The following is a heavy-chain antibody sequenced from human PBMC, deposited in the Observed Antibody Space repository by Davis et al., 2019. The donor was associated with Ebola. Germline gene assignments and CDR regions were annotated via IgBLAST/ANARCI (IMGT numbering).Heavy chain of an antibody. CDR2: ISSSSSYI. Sequence: GESLKISCAASGFTFSSYSMNWVRQAPGKGLEWVSSISSSSSYIYYADSVKGRFTISRDNAKNSLYLQMNSLRAEDTAVYYCARSLVVVAATPDYGMDVWGQGTTVTVSS. D-gene: IGHD2-15*01. J-gene: IGHJ6*02. CDR3: ARSLVVVAATPDYGMDV. V-gene: IGHV3-21*01. CDR1: GFTFSSYS.